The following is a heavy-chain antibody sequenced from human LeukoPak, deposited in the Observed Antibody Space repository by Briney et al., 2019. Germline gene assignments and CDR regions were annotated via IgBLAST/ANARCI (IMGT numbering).Heavy chain of an antibody. CDR2: IIPIFGTA. CDR3: AKDNSNFIDY. D-gene: IGHD4-23*01. V-gene: IGHV1-69*05. J-gene: IGHJ4*02. Sequence: SVKVSCKASGGTFSSYAISWVRQAPGQGLEWMGRIIPIFGTANYAQKFQGRVTITTDESTRTAYMELSSLRSEDTAVYYCAKDNSNFIDYWGQGTLVTVSS. CDR1: GGTFSSYA.